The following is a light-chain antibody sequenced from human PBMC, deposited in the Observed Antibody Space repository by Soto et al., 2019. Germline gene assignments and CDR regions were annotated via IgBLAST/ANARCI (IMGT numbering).Light chain of an antibody. CDR3: QQYGSSPPYT. J-gene: IGKJ2*01. Sequence: EVVLTQSPGTLSLSPGERATLSCRASQSVSNKYLAWYQQKPGQAPRLLIFGSSDSATGIPGRFSVSGSGTDFTLTISRLEPEDFAVYYCQQYGSSPPYTFGQGTKLEIK. CDR2: GSS. V-gene: IGKV3-20*01. CDR1: QSVSNKY.